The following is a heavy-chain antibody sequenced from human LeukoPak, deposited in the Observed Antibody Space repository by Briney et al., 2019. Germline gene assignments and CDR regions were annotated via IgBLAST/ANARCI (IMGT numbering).Heavy chain of an antibody. CDR3: ARGYSANDGRFDY. D-gene: IGHD5-12*01. CDR2: IYYSGDT. CDR1: GGSISSFY. Sequence: SETLSLTCTVSGGSISSFYWSWVRQPPGKGLEWIGYIYYSGDTNYNPSLKNRVTMSVATSKNHFSLKLTSVTAADTAVYYCARGYSANDGRFDYWGLGTLVTVSS. V-gene: IGHV4-59*01. J-gene: IGHJ4*02.